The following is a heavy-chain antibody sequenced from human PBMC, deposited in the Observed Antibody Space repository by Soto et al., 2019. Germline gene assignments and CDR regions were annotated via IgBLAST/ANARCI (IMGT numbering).Heavy chain of an antibody. J-gene: IGHJ6*02. Sequence: SGPTLVNPTETLTLTCTVSGFSLTTCKMGVGWIRQPPGKALEWLAHIFSDNERSYSTSLQGRLTISKDTSGSQVVLSMTNVDPVDTATYYCARMNVDSYQFYYAMDVWGQGTTVTVSS. CDR3: ARMNVDSYQFYYAMDV. D-gene: IGHD4-17*01. CDR1: GFSLTTCKMG. V-gene: IGHV2-26*01. CDR2: IFSDNER.